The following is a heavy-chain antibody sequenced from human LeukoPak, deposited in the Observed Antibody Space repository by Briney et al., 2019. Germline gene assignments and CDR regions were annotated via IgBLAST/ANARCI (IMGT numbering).Heavy chain of an antibody. D-gene: IGHD2-21*01. CDR1: RFTLGSYS. CDR3: ARDLAPTTIPARLLDP. Sequence: RGSLRLSCVDSRFTLGSYSASSVRQAPGPGLERASSISATGRQKHSADPLKGRFTTSKDNTKTSLFLQMDSLRADDTAIYYCARDLAPTTIPARLLDPWGQGTLVTVSS. J-gene: IGHJ5*02. CDR2: ISATGRQK. V-gene: IGHV3-21*01.